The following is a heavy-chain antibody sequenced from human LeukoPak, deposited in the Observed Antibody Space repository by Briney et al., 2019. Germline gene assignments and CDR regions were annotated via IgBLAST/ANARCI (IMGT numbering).Heavy chain of an antibody. CDR1: GFGFSNYW. CDR3: ARDRGYSNFDY. D-gene: IGHD4-11*01. V-gene: IGHV3-7*01. CDR2: MNEDGSEK. J-gene: IGHJ4*02. Sequence: GGSLRLSCAASGFGFSNYWMSWVRQAPGKGLEWVANMNEDGSEKNYVDSVKGRFTISRDNAQDSLYLQMNSLRAEDTALYYCARDRGYSNFDYWGQGTLLTGSS.